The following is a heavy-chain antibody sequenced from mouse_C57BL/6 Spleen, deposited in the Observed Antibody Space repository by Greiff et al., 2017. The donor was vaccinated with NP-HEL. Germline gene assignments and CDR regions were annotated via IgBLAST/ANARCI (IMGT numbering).Heavy chain of an antibody. J-gene: IGHJ2*01. CDR2: ISSGSSTI. CDR1: GFTFSDYG. Sequence: DVMLVESGGGLVKPGGSLKLSCAASGFTFSDYGMHWVRQAPEKGLEWVAYISSGSSTIYYADTVKGRFTISRDNAKNTLFLQMTSLRSEDTAMYYCARRVTTVVADYFDYWGQGTTLTVSS. CDR3: ARRVTTVVADYFDY. V-gene: IGHV5-17*01. D-gene: IGHD1-1*01.